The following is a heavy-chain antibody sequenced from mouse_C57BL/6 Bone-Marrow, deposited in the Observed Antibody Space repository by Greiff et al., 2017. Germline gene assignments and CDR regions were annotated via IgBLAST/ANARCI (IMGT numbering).Heavy chain of an antibody. Sequence: VQLQQSGPGLVAPSQSLSITCTVSGFSLTSYGVSWVRQPPGKGLEWLGVIWGDGSTDYHSALISRLSIRKDNSKSQVFLKLNRLQADDTTTCYCAKGEAVYYDYDGGAWFAYWGQGTMVTVSA. CDR1: GFSLTSYG. CDR3: AKGEAVYYDYDGGAWFAY. D-gene: IGHD2-4*01. J-gene: IGHJ3*01. V-gene: IGHV2-3*01. CDR2: IWGDGST.